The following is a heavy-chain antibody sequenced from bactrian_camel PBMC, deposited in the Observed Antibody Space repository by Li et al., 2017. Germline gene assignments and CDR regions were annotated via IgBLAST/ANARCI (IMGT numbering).Heavy chain of an antibody. Sequence: VQLVESGGGLVQPGGSLRLSCAASGFTFSTYYMTWVRQAPGKGLEWVSTIYSDAKNTWYADSVKDRFTISRDSAKNTWFLQINSLRSENTGLYYCATDHDLTAIPDLGVLNLAYWGQGTQVTVS. D-gene: IGHD3*01. CDR2: IYSDAKNT. J-gene: IGHJ4*01. CDR3: ATDHDLTAIPDLGVLNLAY. CDR1: GFTFSTYY. V-gene: IGHV3-2*01.